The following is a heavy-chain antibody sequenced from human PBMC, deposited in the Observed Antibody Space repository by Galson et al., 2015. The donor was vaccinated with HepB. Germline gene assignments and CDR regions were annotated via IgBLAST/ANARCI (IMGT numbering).Heavy chain of an antibody. CDR3: AKGYDSTGYYSFDY. CDR1: GFTFSHYG. CDR2: VSYDGNLD. Sequence: SLRLSCAASGFTFSHYGMHWVRQAPGKGLEWATVVSYDGNLDHYAESVKGRFTISRDNSRNTLYLQMNSLRAEDTAVYFCAKGYDSTGYYSFDYWGQGTLVTVSA. V-gene: IGHV3-30*18. D-gene: IGHD3-9*01. J-gene: IGHJ4*02.